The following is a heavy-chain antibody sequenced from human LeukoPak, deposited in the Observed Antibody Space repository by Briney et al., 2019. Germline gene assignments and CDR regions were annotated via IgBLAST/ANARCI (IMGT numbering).Heavy chain of an antibody. CDR3: ASISGYCSGGNCYSAFDY. Sequence: SETLSLTCTVSGGSVSTYYWNWIRQPPGKGLEWIGYIYYSGSTNYNPSLKSRLTISVDTSNNQFSLKLSSVTAADTAVYYCASISGYCSGGNCYSAFDYWGQGTLDTVSS. CDR1: GGSVSTYY. V-gene: IGHV4-59*02. CDR2: IYYSGST. D-gene: IGHD2-15*01. J-gene: IGHJ4*02.